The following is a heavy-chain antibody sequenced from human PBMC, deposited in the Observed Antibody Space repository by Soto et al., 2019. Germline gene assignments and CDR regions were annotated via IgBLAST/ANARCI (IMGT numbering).Heavy chain of an antibody. CDR1: GFTFSHYW. D-gene: IGHD2-15*01. CDR2: IKEDGTEE. J-gene: IGHJ4*02. Sequence: EVQLVESGGDLVQPGGSLRLSCAVSGFTFSHYWMTWVRQAPGNGLEWVANIKEDGTEENYVDSVKGRFTISRDNAKNSLYLQMNSGRPEDTAVYYCARGGSEVDDWGQGTLVVVSS. CDR3: ARGGSEVDD. V-gene: IGHV3-7*01.